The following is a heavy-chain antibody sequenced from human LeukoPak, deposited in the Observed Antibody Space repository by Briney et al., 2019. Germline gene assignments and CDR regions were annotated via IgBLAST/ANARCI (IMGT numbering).Heavy chain of an antibody. J-gene: IGHJ4*02. Sequence: SGGSLRLSCAASGFTFSSYVMHWVRQVPGKGLEWVAFIRDDGSNKNYADSVKGRFTISRDNSKDTLYLQMNSLRTEDTAVYHCAKDHYSAYEPYYFDYWGQGTLVTVSS. CDR2: IRDDGSNK. D-gene: IGHD5-12*01. CDR1: GFTFSSYV. V-gene: IGHV3-30*02. CDR3: AKDHYSAYEPYYFDY.